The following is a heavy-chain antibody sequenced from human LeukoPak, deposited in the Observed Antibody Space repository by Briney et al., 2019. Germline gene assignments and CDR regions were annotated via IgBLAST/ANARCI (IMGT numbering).Heavy chain of an antibody. CDR3: ARSPFTRTLTAIAAAGTPDY. V-gene: IGHV4-34*01. Sequence: SETLSLTCAVYGGSFSGYYWSWIRQPPGKGREWIGEINHSGSTNYNPSLKSRVTISVDTSKNQFSLKLSSVTAADTAVYYCARSPFTRTLTAIAAAGTPDYWGQGTLVTVSS. CDR1: GGSFSGYY. D-gene: IGHD6-13*01. J-gene: IGHJ4*02. CDR2: INHSGST.